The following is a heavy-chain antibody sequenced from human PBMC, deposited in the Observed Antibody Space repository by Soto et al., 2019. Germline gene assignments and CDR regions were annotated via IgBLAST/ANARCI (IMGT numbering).Heavy chain of an antibody. Sequence: ASVKVSCKASGYTFNSYYMHWVRQAPGQGLEWMGVINPSSGSTNYAQKFQGRVIVTSDTSTSTVYMELSSLRSEETAVYYCARGDSISAPGCGHYYWGQGTLVTVSS. CDR2: INPSSGST. J-gene: IGHJ4*02. D-gene: IGHD6-13*01. CDR1: GYTFNSYY. CDR3: ARGDSISAPGCGHYY. V-gene: IGHV1-46*02.